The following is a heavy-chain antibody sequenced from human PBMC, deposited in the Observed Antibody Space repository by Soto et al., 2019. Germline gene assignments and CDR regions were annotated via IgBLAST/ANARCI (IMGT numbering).Heavy chain of an antibody. CDR2: ISYDGSNQ. V-gene: IGHV3-30*03. D-gene: IGHD4-17*01. CDR3: TLRSSALTTVF. J-gene: IGHJ4*02. Sequence: GGSLRLSCAASGFTFKTYDMHWVRQAPGKGLEWVAFISYDGSNQYYAGSVKGRFTISRDNSENTLYLQMNSLRAEDTGVEYCTLRSSALTTVFWGLGTLVTVSS. CDR1: GFTFKTYD.